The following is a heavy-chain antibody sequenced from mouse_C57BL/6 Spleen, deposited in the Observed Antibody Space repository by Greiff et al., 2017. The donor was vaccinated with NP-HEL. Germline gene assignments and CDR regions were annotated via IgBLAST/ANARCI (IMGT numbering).Heavy chain of an antibody. J-gene: IGHJ4*01. V-gene: IGHV1-55*01. CDR2: LYPGSGST. Sequence: VQLQQPGAELVKPGASVKMSCKASGYTFTSYWITWVKQRPGQGLEWIGDLYPGSGSTNYNEKFKSKATLTVDTSSSTAYMQLSSLTSEDSAVEYCARRDYSNLYAMDYWGQGTSVTVSS. CDR1: GYTFTSYW. CDR3: ARRDYSNLYAMDY. D-gene: IGHD2-5*01.